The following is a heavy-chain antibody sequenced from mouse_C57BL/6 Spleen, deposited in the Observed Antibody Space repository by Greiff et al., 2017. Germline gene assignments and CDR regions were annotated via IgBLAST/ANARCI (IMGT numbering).Heavy chain of an antibody. CDR2: IDPETGGT. Sequence: VQLQQSGAELVRPGASVTLSCKASGYTFTDYEMHWVKQTPVHGLEWIGAIDPETGGTAYNQKFKGKDILTADKSSSTAYMELRSLTSEDSAVYYCTRRGFITTVVATVDYWGQGTTLTVSS. CDR3: TRRGFITTVVATVDY. J-gene: IGHJ2*01. D-gene: IGHD1-1*01. V-gene: IGHV1-15*01. CDR1: GYTFTDYE.